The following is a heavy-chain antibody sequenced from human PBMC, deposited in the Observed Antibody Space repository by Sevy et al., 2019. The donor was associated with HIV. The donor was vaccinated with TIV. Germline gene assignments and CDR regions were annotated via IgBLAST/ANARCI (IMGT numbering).Heavy chain of an antibody. CDR2: IKQDGSEK. Sequence: GGSLRLSCAASGFTFSSYWMNWVRQAPGKGLEWVANIKQDGSEKYYVDSVKGRFTISRDNAKNSLYLQMNSLRAEDTAVYYCARRGQDSNYDYYYGMDVWGQGTTVTVSS. D-gene: IGHD4-4*01. CDR1: GFTFSSYW. CDR3: ARRGQDSNYDYYYGMDV. V-gene: IGHV3-7*01. J-gene: IGHJ6*02.